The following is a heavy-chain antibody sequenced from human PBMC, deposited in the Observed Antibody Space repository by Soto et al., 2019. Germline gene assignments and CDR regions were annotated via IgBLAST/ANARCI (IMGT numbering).Heavy chain of an antibody. V-gene: IGHV1-3*01. J-gene: IGHJ5*02. CDR1: GYTFTSYA. CDR3: ARDLPNYYDSSGCYFNWFDP. D-gene: IGHD3-22*01. Sequence: QVQLVQSGAEVKKPGASVKVSCKASGYTFTSYAMHWVRQAPGQRLEWMGWINAGNGNTKYSQKFQGRVTITRDTSASTAYMELSSLRSEDTAVYYCARDLPNYYDSSGCYFNWFDPWGQGTLVTVSS. CDR2: INAGNGNT.